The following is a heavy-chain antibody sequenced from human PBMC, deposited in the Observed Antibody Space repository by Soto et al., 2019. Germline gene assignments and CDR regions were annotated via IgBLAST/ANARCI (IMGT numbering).Heavy chain of an antibody. CDR3: ATIKLGSNRLDY. CDR1: GGSISSGDYY. Sequence: QVQLQESGPGLVKPSQTLSLTCTVSGGSISSGDYYWSWIRQPPGKGLEWIGYIYYSGSTYYNPSLKSRVTKSVDTSKIHFSLKLSSVTAADTAVYYCATIKLGSNRLDYWGQGTLVTVSS. J-gene: IGHJ4*02. D-gene: IGHD3-10*01. V-gene: IGHV4-30-4*01. CDR2: IYYSGST.